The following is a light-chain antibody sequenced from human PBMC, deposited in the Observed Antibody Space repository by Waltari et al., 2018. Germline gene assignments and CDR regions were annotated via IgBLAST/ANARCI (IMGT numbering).Light chain of an antibody. CDR2: EDN. Sequence: NFMLTQPHSVSESPGKTVTISCTHSSGSIASNYVQWFQQRPGSAPTTVIYEDNQRPSGVPDRFSGSIDSSSNSASLIISGLKTEDEADYYCQSHDSSVVFGGGTKLTVL. J-gene: IGLJ2*01. V-gene: IGLV6-57*03. CDR3: QSHDSSVV. CDR1: SGSIASNY.